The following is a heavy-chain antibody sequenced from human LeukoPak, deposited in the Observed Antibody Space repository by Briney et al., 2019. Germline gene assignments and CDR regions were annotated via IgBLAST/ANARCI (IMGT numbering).Heavy chain of an antibody. V-gene: IGHV4-34*01. CDR3: ARVYYYGSGRRVDH. CDR2: INHSGST. D-gene: IGHD3-10*01. Sequence: SETLSLTCAVYGGSFSGYYWSWIRQPPGKGLEWIGEINHSGSTNYNPSLTSRVTISVDTSKNRFSLKLSSVTAANTAVYYCARVYYYGSGRRVDHWGQGTLVTVSS. J-gene: IGHJ5*02. CDR1: GGSFSGYY.